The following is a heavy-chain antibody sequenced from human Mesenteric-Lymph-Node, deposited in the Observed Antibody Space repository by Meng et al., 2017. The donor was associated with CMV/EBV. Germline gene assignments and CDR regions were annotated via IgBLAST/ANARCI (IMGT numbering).Heavy chain of an antibody. V-gene: IGHV1-18*01. D-gene: IGHD1-26*01. CDR1: GYTFDRYG. J-gene: IGHJ4*02. CDR2: ISPYNGNM. Sequence: CKPSGYTFDRYGISWVRQAPGQGLEWMGWISPYNGNMNYAQNFQGRVTLTTDTSTSTAYMELRSLTSDDTAVYYCPRVAYTGGYLFDYWGQGSLVTVSS. CDR3: PRVAYTGGYLFDY.